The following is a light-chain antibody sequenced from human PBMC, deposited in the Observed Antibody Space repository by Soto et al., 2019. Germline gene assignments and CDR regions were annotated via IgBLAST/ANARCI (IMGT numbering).Light chain of an antibody. Sequence: DIVMTQSPDSLAVSLGERATINCKSSQSVLFRTNNKKYLAWYQQKPGQPPKVILYWASTRESGVPDRFSGSGSGTDFTLTIRSLQAEDVAVYYCQQYYTTPYTFGQGTKLEIK. CDR1: QSVLFRTNNKKY. CDR3: QQYYTTPYT. J-gene: IGKJ2*01. CDR2: WAS. V-gene: IGKV4-1*01.